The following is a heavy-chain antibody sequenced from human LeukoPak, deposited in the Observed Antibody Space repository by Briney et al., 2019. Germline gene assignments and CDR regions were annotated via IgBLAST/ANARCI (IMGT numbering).Heavy chain of an antibody. CDR2: VYYSGTT. V-gene: IGHV4-39*02. CDR3: ARHLATYRYSAFDI. Sequence: SETLSLTCTVSDGSIRSSSFYWGWIRQPPGKGLEWIGSVYYSGTTYYNPSLKGRVTLSVDTSKNHFSLHLSSVTAADTAVYYCARHLATYRYSAFDIWGRGTMVTVSS. CDR1: DGSIRSSSFY. J-gene: IGHJ3*02. D-gene: IGHD3-16*02.